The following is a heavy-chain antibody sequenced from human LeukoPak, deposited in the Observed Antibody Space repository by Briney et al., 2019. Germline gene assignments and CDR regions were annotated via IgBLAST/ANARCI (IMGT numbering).Heavy chain of an antibody. CDR1: GYTFTGYY. D-gene: IGHD2-2*01. V-gene: IGHV1-8*02. J-gene: IGHJ4*02. CDR3: ARAWGYCSSTSCWGFLGY. CDR2: MNPNSGNT. Sequence: GASVKVSCKASGYTFTGYYMHWVRQAPGQGLEWMGWMNPNSGNTGYAQKFQGRVTMTRNTSISTAYMELSSLRSEDTAVYYCARAWGYCSSTSCWGFLGYWGQGTLVTVSS.